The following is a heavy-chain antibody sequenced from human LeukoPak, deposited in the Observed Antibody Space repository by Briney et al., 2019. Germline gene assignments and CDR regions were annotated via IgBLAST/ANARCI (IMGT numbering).Heavy chain of an antibody. D-gene: IGHD6-6*01. CDR2: IKQDGSEK. CDR3: ARDSIALYPF. J-gene: IGHJ4*02. CDR1: GFTFSSYW. V-gene: IGHV3-7*01. Sequence: PGGYLRLSCAASGFTFSSYWMSWVRQAPGKGLEWVANIKQDGSEKYYVDSVKGRFTISRDNAKNSLDLQMHSLGVEDTAVYYCARDSIALYPFWGQGTLVTVSS.